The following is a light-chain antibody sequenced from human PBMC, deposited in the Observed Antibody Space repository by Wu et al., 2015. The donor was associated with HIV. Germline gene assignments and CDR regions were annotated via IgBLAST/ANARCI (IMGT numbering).Light chain of an antibody. J-gene: IGKJ4*01. CDR2: GAS. CDR3: QQYGSSPKLT. CDR1: QSISSSY. Sequence: EIMLTQSPGTLSLSPGERATLSCRASQSISSSYLAWYQQKPGQAPRLLIYGASNRATGIPDRFSGSGSGTDFTLTINRLEPEDSAVYYCQQYGSSPKLTFGGGTKVEIK. V-gene: IGKV3-20*01.